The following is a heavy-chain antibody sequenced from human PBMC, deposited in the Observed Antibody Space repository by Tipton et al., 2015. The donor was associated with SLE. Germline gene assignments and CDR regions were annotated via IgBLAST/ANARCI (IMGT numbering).Heavy chain of an antibody. Sequence: SLRLSCAASGFTFSSYAMSWVRQAPGKGLEWVSVIYSGGSTYYVDSVKGRFTISRDNSKNTLYLQMNSLRAEDTAVYYCAKDGAGTYFRHWGQGTLVTVSS. CDR1: GFTFSSYA. V-gene: IGHV3-23*03. CDR2: IYSGGST. CDR3: AKDGAGTYFRH. D-gene: IGHD6-13*01. J-gene: IGHJ1*01.